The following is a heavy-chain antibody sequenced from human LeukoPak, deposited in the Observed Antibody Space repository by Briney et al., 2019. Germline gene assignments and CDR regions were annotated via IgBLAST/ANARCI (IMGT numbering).Heavy chain of an antibody. CDR3: ASSPSYGFLGNAFDI. CDR2: IYTSGST. J-gene: IGHJ3*02. D-gene: IGHD2-8*01. Sequence: SETLSLTCSVSGGSISSYYWSWIRQPAGKGLEWIGRIYTSGSTNYNPSLKSRVTMSVDTSKNQFSLKLSSVTAADTAVYYCASSPSYGFLGNAFDIWGQGTMVTVSS. CDR1: GGSISSYY. V-gene: IGHV4-4*07.